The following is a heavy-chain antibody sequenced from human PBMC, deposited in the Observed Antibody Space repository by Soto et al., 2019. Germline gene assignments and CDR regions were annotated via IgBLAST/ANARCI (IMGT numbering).Heavy chain of an antibody. D-gene: IGHD1-1*01. CDR1: GCSFTSYG. CDR3: GRGRTDSYAMDV. CDR2: ISPYNGRT. J-gene: IGHJ6*02. Sequence: AAVKVSFKASGCSFTSYGIAGVRQVPGQGPGWMGWISPYNGRTNYAQTVQGSVVMTADTSTNIVYLELRSLRSDDTAMYYCGRGRTDSYAMDVWGQGTTVTVSS. V-gene: IGHV1-18*01.